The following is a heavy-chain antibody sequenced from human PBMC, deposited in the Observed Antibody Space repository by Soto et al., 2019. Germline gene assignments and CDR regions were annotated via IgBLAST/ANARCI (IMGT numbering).Heavy chain of an antibody. CDR1: GFTYSNYW. CDR3: ARIGYRSSSLDN. V-gene: IGHV3-7*04. CDR2: INQDGSVK. J-gene: IGHJ4*02. Sequence: GALRLSCAASGFTYSNYWMTWVRQAPGKGLEWVANINQDGSVKYYVDSMKGRFTISRDNAKNSLYLQMISPRAEDTAVYFCARIGYRSSSLDNWVTGTPVTVSS. D-gene: IGHD5-12*01.